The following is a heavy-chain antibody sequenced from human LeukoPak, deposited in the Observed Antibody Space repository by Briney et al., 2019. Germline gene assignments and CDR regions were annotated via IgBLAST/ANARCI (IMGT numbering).Heavy chain of an antibody. CDR3: ARVGPEDYGGNSDY. CDR1: GFTFSSYS. Sequence: GGSLRLSCAASGFTFSSYSMNWVRQAPGKGLEWVSSISSSSSYIYYADSVKGRFTISRDNAKSSLYLQMNSLRAEDTAVYYCARVGPEDYGGNSDYWGQGTLVTVSS. D-gene: IGHD4-23*01. J-gene: IGHJ4*02. V-gene: IGHV3-21*01. CDR2: ISSSSSYI.